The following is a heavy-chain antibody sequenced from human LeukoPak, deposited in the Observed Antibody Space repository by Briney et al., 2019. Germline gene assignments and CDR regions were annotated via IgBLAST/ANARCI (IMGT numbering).Heavy chain of an antibody. CDR3: ARGRYSSGWKSYSSHYYYGLDV. CDR2: IIRVTGTA. D-gene: IGHD6-19*01. V-gene: IGHV1-69*01. J-gene: IGHJ6*02. Sequence: GSSVTVSCKASGGTFSNYAISWVRQAPGQGLEWMGGIIRVTGTADYAQKFQGRVTITADESTSTAYMELTSLRSEDTAAYYCARGRYSSGWKSYSSHYYYGLDVWGQGTTVTVSS. CDR1: GGTFSNYA.